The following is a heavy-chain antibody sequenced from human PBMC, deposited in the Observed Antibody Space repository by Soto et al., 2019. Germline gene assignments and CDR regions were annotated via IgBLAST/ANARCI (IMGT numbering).Heavy chain of an antibody. CDR2: IWYDGSNK. CDR1: GFTFSSYG. Sequence: PGGSLRLSCAASGFTFSSYGMHWVRQAPGKGLEWVAVIWYDGSNKYYADSVKGRFTISRDNSKNTLYLQMNSLRAEDTAVYYCARGVVVAATGPLDYWGQGTLVTVSS. J-gene: IGHJ4*02. D-gene: IGHD2-15*01. V-gene: IGHV3-33*01. CDR3: ARGVVVAATGPLDY.